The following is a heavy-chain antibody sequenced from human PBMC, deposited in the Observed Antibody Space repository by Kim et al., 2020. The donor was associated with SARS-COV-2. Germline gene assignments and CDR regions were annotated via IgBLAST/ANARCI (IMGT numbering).Heavy chain of an antibody. Sequence: ASVKVSCTASGYKFINFGISWVRQAPGQGLEWVGWISPNSGNTNYAQKIHDRVTMTTDTSTSTAYMELRSLRSDDTAVYYCARQVGAIEYRINSRPRTYFYMDVWGKGATITVSS. CDR1: GYKFINFG. CDR3: ARQVGAIEYRINSRPRTYFYMDV. J-gene: IGHJ6*03. D-gene: IGHD1-26*01. V-gene: IGHV1-18*01. CDR2: ISPNSGNT.